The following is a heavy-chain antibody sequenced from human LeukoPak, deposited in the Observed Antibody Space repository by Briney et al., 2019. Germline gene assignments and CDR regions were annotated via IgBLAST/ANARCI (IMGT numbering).Heavy chain of an antibody. Sequence: GGSLRLSCGASGFTLSDYWMHWVRQAPGKGLVWVSRISSDGSWTSYADSVKGRFTTSRDNAKNSLYLQMDSLRVEDTAVYFCARTFISIVVEPAAIAFDPWGQGTLVTVSS. CDR3: ARTFISIVVEPAAIAFDP. D-gene: IGHD2-2*02. J-gene: IGHJ5*02. V-gene: IGHV3-74*01. CDR1: GFTLSDYW. CDR2: ISSDGSWT.